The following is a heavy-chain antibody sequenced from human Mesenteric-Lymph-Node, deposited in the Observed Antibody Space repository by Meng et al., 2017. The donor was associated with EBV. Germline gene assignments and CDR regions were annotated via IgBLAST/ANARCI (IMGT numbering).Heavy chain of an antibody. V-gene: IGHV4-34*01. CDR2: INHSGST. J-gene: IGHJ4*02. D-gene: IGHD3-22*01. CDR1: GGYFRGYY. CDR3: ARGPYMIVVVIGGRYFDY. Sequence: QVQVPQWGAGLLKPTETLSVSCAVYGGYFRGYYWRRIRQPPGKGLEWIGEINHSGSTNYNPSLKSRVTISVDTSKNQFSLKLSSVTAADTAVYYCARGPYMIVVVIGGRYFDYWGQGTLVTVSS.